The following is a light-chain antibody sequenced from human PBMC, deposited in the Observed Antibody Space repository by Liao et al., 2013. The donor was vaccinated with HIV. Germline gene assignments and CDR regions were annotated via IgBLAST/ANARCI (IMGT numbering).Light chain of an antibody. CDR2: QDS. J-gene: IGLJ3*02. CDR1: KLGDKY. V-gene: IGLV3-1*01. Sequence: SYALTQPPSVSVSPGQTASITCSGDKLGDKYACWYQQKPGQSPVVVIYQDSKRPSGIPERFSGSNSGNTATLTISGTQAMDEADYYCQAWDSSTGVFGGGTKLTVL. CDR3: QAWDSSTGV.